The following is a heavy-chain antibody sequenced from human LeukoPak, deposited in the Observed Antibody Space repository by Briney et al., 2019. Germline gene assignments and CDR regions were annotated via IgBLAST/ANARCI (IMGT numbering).Heavy chain of an antibody. Sequence: SETLSLTCSVSGVSFSSYYWSWIRQPPGKILEWMGYIYYNGNTDYNPSLRSRVTMSVDTSKNQFFLNLRSVTAADTAVYYCARIQYNGGESFDSWGQGALVTVSS. J-gene: IGHJ4*02. CDR1: GVSFSSYY. D-gene: IGHD4-11*01. V-gene: IGHV4-59*01. CDR2: IYYNGNT. CDR3: ARIQYNGGESFDS.